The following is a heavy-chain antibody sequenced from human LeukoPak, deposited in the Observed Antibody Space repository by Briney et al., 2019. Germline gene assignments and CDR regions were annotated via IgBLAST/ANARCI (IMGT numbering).Heavy chain of an antibody. CDR2: IKTDGTYT. V-gene: IGHV3-74*01. CDR1: GITLRNYW. J-gene: IGHJ4*02. Sequence: PGGSLRLSCTASGITLRNYWIHWVRQLPGKEPVWVSGIKTDGTYTVYADSVRGRFTISRDNAKNTVSLQMNSLTVEDTAMYYCGRLGAPYDNNEYRWGQGAPVTVSS. CDR3: GRLGAPYDNNEYR. D-gene: IGHD3-16*01.